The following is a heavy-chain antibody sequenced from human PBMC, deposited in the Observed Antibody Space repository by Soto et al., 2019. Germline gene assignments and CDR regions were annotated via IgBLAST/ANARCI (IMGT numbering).Heavy chain of an antibody. D-gene: IGHD2-8*01. Sequence: SPTLSRTCAISGNSVSTDSATCVCIRQSPSRGLEWLGRTYYRSKWYNDYAVSVKGRITINPDTSNNQLSLQLNSVTPDDTAVYYCARLIGNSWLDSWGQGTLVTVSS. J-gene: IGHJ5*01. CDR2: TYYRSKWYN. CDR3: ARLIGNSWLDS. CDR1: GNSVSTDSAT. V-gene: IGHV6-1*01.